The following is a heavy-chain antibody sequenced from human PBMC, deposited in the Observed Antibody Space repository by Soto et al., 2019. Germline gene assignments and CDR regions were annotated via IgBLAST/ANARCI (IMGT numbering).Heavy chain of an antibody. J-gene: IGHJ4*02. CDR1: GYSFTSYW. CDR3: ARKPSYERGDYPIDY. Sequence: EVQLVQSGAEVKKPGESLRISCKGSGYSFTSYWISWVRQMPGKGLEWMGRIDPSDSYTNYSPSFQGHVTISADKSISTAYLQWSSLKASDTDMYYCARKPSYERGDYPIDYGGQGTLVTVSS. D-gene: IGHD4-17*01. CDR2: IDPSDSYT. V-gene: IGHV5-10-1*01.